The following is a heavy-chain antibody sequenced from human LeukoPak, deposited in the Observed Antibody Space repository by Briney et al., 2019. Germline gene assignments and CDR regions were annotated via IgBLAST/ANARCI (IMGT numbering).Heavy chain of an antibody. Sequence: PSETLSLTCTVSGGSISSYYWNWIRQPPGKGLGWIGYIYYSGGTNYNPSLKSRVTISVDTSKNQFSLKLSSVTAADTAVYYCARGNTMVRGAHFDYWGQGTLVTVSS. J-gene: IGHJ4*02. CDR2: IYYSGGT. CDR1: GGSISSYY. V-gene: IGHV4-59*01. D-gene: IGHD3-10*01. CDR3: ARGNTMVRGAHFDY.